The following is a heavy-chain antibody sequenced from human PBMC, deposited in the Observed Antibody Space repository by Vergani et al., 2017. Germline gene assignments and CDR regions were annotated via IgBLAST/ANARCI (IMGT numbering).Heavy chain of an antibody. CDR1: GGSISSYY. Sequence: QVQLQESGPGLVKPSETLSLTCTVSGGSISSYYWSWIRQPPGKGLEWIGHIYYSGSTNYNPSLKSRVTISVDTSKNQFSLKLSSVTAADTAVYYCARLNWNRIDYWGQGTLVTVSS. D-gene: IGHD1-1*01. J-gene: IGHJ4*02. CDR2: IYYSGST. CDR3: ARLNWNRIDY. V-gene: IGHV4-59*01.